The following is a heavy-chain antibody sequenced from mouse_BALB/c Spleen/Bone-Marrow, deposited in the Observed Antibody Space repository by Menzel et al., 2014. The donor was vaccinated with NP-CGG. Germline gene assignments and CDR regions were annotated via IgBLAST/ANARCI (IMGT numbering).Heavy chain of an antibody. CDR1: GYAFSSYW. J-gene: IGHJ3*01. V-gene: IGHV1-80*01. Sequence: QVQLQQSGAELMRPGSSVKISCKASGYAFSSYWMNWVRQRPGQGLEWIGQIYPGDGDTNYNGKFKGKATLTADRSSSTAYMQLSSLTSEDSAVYFCARTPWFAYWGQGTLVTVSA. CDR2: IYPGDGDT. CDR3: ARTPWFAY.